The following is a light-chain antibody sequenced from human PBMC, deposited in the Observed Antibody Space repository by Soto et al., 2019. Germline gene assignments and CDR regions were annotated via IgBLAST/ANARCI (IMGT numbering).Light chain of an antibody. CDR2: DTS. V-gene: IGKV1-33*01. J-gene: IGKJ2*01. Sequence: DLQMTQSPASLSASVGDRVTITCQASQDISNYLNWYQQKAGKAPKLLIYDTSELHTGVPSRFSGSGSGTEFTFTISSLQPEDIATYYCQQYDKLVSFGQGTKLEIK. CDR3: QQYDKLVS. CDR1: QDISNY.